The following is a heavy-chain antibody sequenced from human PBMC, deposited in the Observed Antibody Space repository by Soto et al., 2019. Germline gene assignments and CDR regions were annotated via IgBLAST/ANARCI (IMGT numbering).Heavy chain of an antibody. CDR3: ARDRLVVVVAANYYYYYGMDV. CDR1: GGTFSSYA. J-gene: IGHJ6*02. V-gene: IGHV1-69*01. D-gene: IGHD2-15*01. Sequence: QVQLVQSGAEVKKPGSSVKVSCNASGGTFSSYAISWVRQAPGQGLEWMGGIIPIFGTANYAQKFQGRVTITADESTSTAYMELSSLRSEDTAVYYCARDRLVVVVAANYYYYYGMDVWGQGTTVTVSS. CDR2: IIPIFGTA.